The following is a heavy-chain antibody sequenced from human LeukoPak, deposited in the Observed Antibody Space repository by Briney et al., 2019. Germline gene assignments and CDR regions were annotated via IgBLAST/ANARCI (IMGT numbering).Heavy chain of an antibody. J-gene: IGHJ3*02. CDR2: IIPILGIA. CDR3: ATDRGAVTDAFDI. D-gene: IGHD5-18*01. CDR1: GGTFSSYT. V-gene: IGHV1-69*04. Sequence: SVKVSCKASGGTFSSYTISWVRQAPGQGLEWMGRIIPILGIANYAQKFQGRVTITADKSTSTAYMELSSLRSEDTAVYYCATDRGAVTDAFDIWGQGTMVTVSS.